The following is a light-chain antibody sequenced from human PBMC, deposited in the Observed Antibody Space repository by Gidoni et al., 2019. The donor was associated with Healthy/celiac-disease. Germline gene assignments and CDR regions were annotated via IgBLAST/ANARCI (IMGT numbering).Light chain of an antibody. J-gene: IGLJ2*01. CDR2: GKN. V-gene: IGLV3-19*01. CDR1: SLRSYY. CDR3: NSRDSSGNHLRVV. Sequence: SSELTHDPAVSVAFGQTVRITCQGDSLRSYYASWYQQKPGQAPVLVIYGKNNRPSGIPDRFSGSSSGNTASLTITGAQAEDEADYYCNSRDSSGNHLRVVFGGGTKLTVL.